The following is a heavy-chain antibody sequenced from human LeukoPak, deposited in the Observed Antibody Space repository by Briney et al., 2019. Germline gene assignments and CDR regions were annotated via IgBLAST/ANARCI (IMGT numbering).Heavy chain of an antibody. Sequence: ASVKVSCKASGYTFTGYYMNWLRQAPGQGPEWMGWINPNSGYTYFAQKFQDRVSMTRDTSINTAYMELSRLTSDDSAVYFCAREDGDDIFDYWGPGTLVTVSS. D-gene: IGHD3-10*01. CDR1: GYTFTGYY. CDR2: INPNSGYT. V-gene: IGHV1-2*02. J-gene: IGHJ4*02. CDR3: AREDGDDIFDY.